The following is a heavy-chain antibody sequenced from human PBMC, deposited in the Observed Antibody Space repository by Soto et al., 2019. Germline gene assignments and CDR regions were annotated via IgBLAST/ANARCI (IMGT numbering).Heavy chain of an antibody. Sequence: GASVKVSCKASGYTFTSYYMHWVRQAPGQGLEWMGIINPSGGSTGYAQKFQGRVTMTRDTSTSTVYMELSSLRSEDTAVYYCARSGDIVVVVAARNEFQHWGQGTLVTVSS. CDR2: INPSGGST. CDR3: ARSGDIVVVVAARNEFQH. CDR1: GYTFTSYY. V-gene: IGHV1-46*03. D-gene: IGHD2-15*01. J-gene: IGHJ1*01.